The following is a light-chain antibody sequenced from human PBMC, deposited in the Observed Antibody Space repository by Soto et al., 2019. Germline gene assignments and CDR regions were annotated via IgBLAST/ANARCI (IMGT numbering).Light chain of an antibody. CDR1: QIMYTW. J-gene: IGKJ2*01. Sequence: DIQMTQSPSTLSASVGDRVTITCRASQIMYTWLAWYQQKPGKAPKLLIYDATTLESGVPSRFSGSGSGTEFTLTISCLQPDDFATYYCQHYNGYFGQGTKLEI. CDR3: QHYNGY. CDR2: DAT. V-gene: IGKV1-5*01.